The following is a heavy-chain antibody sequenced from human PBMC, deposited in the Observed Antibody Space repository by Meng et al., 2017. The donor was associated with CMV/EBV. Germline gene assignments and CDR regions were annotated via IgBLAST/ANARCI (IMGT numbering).Heavy chain of an antibody. Sequence: VRLQWSGQGLVKPWVALSLTCTVSGGSISSYYWSSIRQAAGKGLEWIGRIYTSGSTNYNPSLKSRVTMSVDTSKNQFSLKLSSVTAADTAVYYCARGSYYRYVIDYWGQGTLVTVSS. CDR3: ARGSYYRYVIDY. CDR2: IYTSGST. J-gene: IGHJ4*02. CDR1: GGSISSYY. D-gene: IGHD2-21*01. V-gene: IGHV4-4*07.